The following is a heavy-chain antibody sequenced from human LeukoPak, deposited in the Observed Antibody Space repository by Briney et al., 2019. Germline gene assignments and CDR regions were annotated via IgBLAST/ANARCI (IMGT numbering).Heavy chain of an antibody. D-gene: IGHD5-24*01. CDR3: AREGDGYKWNAFDI. V-gene: IGHV4-4*07. Sequence: ASETLSLTCTVSGGSISSYYWSWIRQPAGKGLEWIGRIYTSGSTNYNPSLKGRVTMSVDTSKNQFSLRLSSVTAADTAVYYCAREGDGYKWNAFDIWGQGTMVTVSS. CDR1: GGSISSYY. J-gene: IGHJ3*02. CDR2: IYTSGST.